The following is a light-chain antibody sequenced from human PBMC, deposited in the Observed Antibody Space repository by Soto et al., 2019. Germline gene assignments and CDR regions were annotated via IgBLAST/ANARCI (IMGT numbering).Light chain of an antibody. Sequence: EIVLTQSPGTLSLSPGERATLSCRASQSVSSSYLAWYQQKPGQAPRLLIYGASSRATGIPGRFSGSESGTDLTLNISRLEPEDFAVYSCQKYGSLLYTFGQGTKLEIK. V-gene: IGKV3-20*01. CDR2: GAS. J-gene: IGKJ2*01. CDR1: QSVSSSY. CDR3: QKYGSLLYT.